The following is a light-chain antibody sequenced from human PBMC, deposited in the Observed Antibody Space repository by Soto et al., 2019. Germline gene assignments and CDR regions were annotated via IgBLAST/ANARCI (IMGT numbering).Light chain of an antibody. Sequence: DIQMTQSPSSLSASVGDTVTITCRASQHITNDCAWYQQKAGRAPKCLILLASRLQTGVPSRFSGSGSGTELTLTISSQQPEDFATYYCLHHNGYPPVFGQGTKVEIK. J-gene: IGKJ2*01. CDR1: QHITND. CDR2: LAS. V-gene: IGKV1-17*01. CDR3: LHHNGYPPV.